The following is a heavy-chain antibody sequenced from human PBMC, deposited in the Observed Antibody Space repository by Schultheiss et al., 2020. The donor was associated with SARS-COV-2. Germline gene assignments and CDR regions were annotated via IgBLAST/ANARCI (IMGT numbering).Heavy chain of an antibody. Sequence: GESLKISCAASGFTFSSYGMHWVRQAPGKGLEWVSYISGSGGTIYYADSLRGRFIISRDNAKNSLYLQMNSLRAEDTAVYYCARDGVGYDYGQYFDYWGQGTLVTVSS. D-gene: IGHD5-12*01. CDR3: ARDGVGYDYGQYFDY. CDR2: ISGSGGTI. CDR1: GFTFSSYG. J-gene: IGHJ4*02. V-gene: IGHV3-48*04.